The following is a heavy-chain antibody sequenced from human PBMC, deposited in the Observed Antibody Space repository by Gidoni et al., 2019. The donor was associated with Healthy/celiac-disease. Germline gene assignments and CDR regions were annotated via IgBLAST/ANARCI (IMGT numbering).Heavy chain of an antibody. D-gene: IGHD2-15*01. CDR2: IYTSGST. V-gene: IGHV4-61*02. CDR1: GGSISSGRYY. CDR3: ASDSPDCSGGSCYPRDYSYGMDV. Sequence: QVQLQEAGPGLVKPAQTRSRTCTDPGGSISSGRYYWSWNRQPAGKGLEWIGRIYTSGSTNYNPSLKRRVTISVDTSTNQFSLKLSSVTAADTAVYYCASDSPDCSGGSCYPRDYSYGMDVWGQGTTVTVSS. J-gene: IGHJ6*02.